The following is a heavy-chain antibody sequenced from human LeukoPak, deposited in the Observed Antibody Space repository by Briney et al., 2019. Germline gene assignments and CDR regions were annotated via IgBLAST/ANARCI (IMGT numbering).Heavy chain of an antibody. V-gene: IGHV3-23*01. CDR1: GFTFSSFA. D-gene: IGHD2-2*01. J-gene: IGHJ4*02. CDR2: ISGTGSST. CDR3: AKDPYGTRYFDY. Sequence: PGGSLRLSCAASGFTFSSFAMTWVRQAPGKGLEWVSSISGTGSSTYHADSVKGRFTISRDSSKNTVYLQMNSLRAEDTAVYYCAKDPYGTRYFDYWGQGTLVTVSS.